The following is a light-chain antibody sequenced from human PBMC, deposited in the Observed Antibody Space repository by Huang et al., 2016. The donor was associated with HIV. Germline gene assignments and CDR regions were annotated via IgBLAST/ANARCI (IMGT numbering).Light chain of an antibody. Sequence: DIQMTQSPSTLSAFVGDRVTITCRTSHRISSWLAWYQQKPGKAPNLLISKASNLESGVPSRFSGNGSGTEFTLTISGLQPDDLATYDCQQQWTFGQGTKVEI. V-gene: IGKV1-5*03. J-gene: IGKJ1*01. CDR3: QQQWT. CDR1: HRISSW. CDR2: KAS.